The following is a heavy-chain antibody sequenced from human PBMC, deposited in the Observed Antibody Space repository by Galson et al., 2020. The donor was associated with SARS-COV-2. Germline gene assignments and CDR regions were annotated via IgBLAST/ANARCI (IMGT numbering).Heavy chain of an antibody. J-gene: IGHJ4*02. D-gene: IGHD3-16*01. CDR3: ASRVEGGLGAFDY. CDR2: IYPGDSDP. V-gene: IGHV5-51*01. Sequence: GEYLKISCKGSGYSFTSYWIGWVRQMPGKGLEWMGIIYPGDSDPRHSPSFQGQVTISADKSISTAYLRWSSLKASDTAMYYCASRVEGGLGAFDYWGQGTLVTVSS. CDR1: GYSFTSYW.